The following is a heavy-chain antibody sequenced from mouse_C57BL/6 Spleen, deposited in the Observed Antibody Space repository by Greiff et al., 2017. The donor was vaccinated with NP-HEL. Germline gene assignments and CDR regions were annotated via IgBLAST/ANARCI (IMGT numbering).Heavy chain of an antibody. D-gene: IGHD1-1*01. CDR2: INPNNGGT. CDR3: ARDVEFITTWYFDV. CDR1: GYTFTDYN. Sequence: EVQLQQSGPELVKPGASVKIPCKASGYTFTDYNMDWVKQSHGKSLEWIGDINPNNGGTIYNQKFKGKATLTVDKSSSTAYMELRSLTSEDTAVYYCARDVEFITTWYFDVWGTGTTVTVSS. J-gene: IGHJ1*03. V-gene: IGHV1-18*01.